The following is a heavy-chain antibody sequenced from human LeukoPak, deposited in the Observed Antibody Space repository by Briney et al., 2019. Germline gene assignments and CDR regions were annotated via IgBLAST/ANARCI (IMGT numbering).Heavy chain of an antibody. CDR1: GFTFSSYW. CDR3: ARGGHYDSSGYYGAPRD. CDR2: IRYDGSNK. D-gene: IGHD3-22*01. Sequence: GGSLRLSCAASGFTFSSYWMSWVRQAPGKGLEWVAFIRYDGSNKYYADSVKGRFTISRDNSKNTLYLQMNSLRAEDTAVYYCARGGHYDSSGYYGAPRDWGQGTLVTVSS. V-gene: IGHV3-30*02. J-gene: IGHJ4*02.